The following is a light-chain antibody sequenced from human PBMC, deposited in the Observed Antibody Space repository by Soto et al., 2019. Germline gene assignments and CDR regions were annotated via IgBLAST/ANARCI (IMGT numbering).Light chain of an antibody. Sequence: DIQMTQSPSSLSASVGDTVTITCRASQGIANFLAWFQQEPGKAPKSLIYGASSLQSGVPSKFSGSGSETDFTLTISSLQPEDSATYYCQQYHSYPVTFGGGTKVEIK. V-gene: IGKV1-16*02. CDR3: QQYHSYPVT. CDR1: QGIANF. J-gene: IGKJ4*01. CDR2: GAS.